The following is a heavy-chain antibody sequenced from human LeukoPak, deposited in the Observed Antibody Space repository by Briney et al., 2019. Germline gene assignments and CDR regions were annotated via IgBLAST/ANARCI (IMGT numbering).Heavy chain of an antibody. Sequence: GGSLRLSCAASGFSFSNYAMSWVRQAPGKGLEWVSGIRATGDRTDYADSVKGRFTISRDNSKNTLYLQMNSLRAEDTAVYYCAKDRVEYYYGSGSYLFDYWGQGTLVTVSS. D-gene: IGHD3-10*01. J-gene: IGHJ4*02. CDR2: IRATGDRT. V-gene: IGHV3-23*01. CDR3: AKDRVEYYYGSGSYLFDY. CDR1: GFSFSNYA.